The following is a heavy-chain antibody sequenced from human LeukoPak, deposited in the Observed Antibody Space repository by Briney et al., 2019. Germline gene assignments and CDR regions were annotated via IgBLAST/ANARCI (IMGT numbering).Heavy chain of an antibody. CDR3: AKKGYSNGWRDSYYFDC. D-gene: IGHD6-19*01. Sequence: GGSLRLSCAPSGFTFSSYGMHGVRQAPGKGLEWVSFIRSDGSNKYYADPAKGRFPISRDNPKLYLQMNGLRAEDTAVYYCAKKGYSNGWRDSYYFDCWGQGTLVTVSS. V-gene: IGHV3-30*02. CDR2: IRSDGSNK. CDR1: GFTFSSYG. J-gene: IGHJ4*02.